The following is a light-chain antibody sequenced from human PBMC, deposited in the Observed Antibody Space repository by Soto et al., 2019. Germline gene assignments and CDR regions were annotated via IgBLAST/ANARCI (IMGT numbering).Light chain of an antibody. V-gene: IGLV2-8*01. CDR1: SSDVGGYNY. CDR3: RSYAGSNAYV. J-gene: IGLJ1*01. CDR2: EVS. Sequence: QSALTQPPSASGSPGQSVTISCTGTSSDVGGYNYVSWYQQHPGKAPKLMIYEVSKRPSGVPDRFSGSKSGNTASLTVSGLKAEDEADYYCRSYAGSNAYVFGTGTKLTVL.